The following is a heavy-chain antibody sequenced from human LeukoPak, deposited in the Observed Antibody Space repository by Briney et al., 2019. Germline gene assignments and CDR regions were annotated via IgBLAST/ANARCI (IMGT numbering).Heavy chain of an antibody. CDR1: GFIFSSHW. V-gene: IGHV3-74*01. D-gene: IGHD2-21*01. Sequence: RPGGSLRLSCAASGFIFSSHWMHWVRQAPGKELVWVSRISSDGWSTSYADSVKGRFTASRDNAENTLYLQMNSLRAEDTAVYYCARVSQFPGISSDYWGQGSLVTVSS. J-gene: IGHJ4*02. CDR3: ARVSQFPGISSDY. CDR2: ISSDGWST.